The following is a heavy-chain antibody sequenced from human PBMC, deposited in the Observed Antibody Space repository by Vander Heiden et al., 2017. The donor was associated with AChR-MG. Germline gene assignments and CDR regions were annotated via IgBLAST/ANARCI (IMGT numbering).Heavy chain of an antibody. D-gene: IGHD4-4*01. Sequence: EVQLVESGGGLVQPGGSLRLSCAASGFIFNDYWMTWVRQAPRKGLAWVANMNEDGSQKHYVASVEGRFTISRDNARNSLYLQMNSLRAEDTAVYYCASHSNWGFPSWGQGTLVTVSS. CDR1: GFIFNDYW. J-gene: IGHJ5*02. CDR2: MNEDGSQK. CDR3: ASHSNWGFPS. V-gene: IGHV3-7*01.